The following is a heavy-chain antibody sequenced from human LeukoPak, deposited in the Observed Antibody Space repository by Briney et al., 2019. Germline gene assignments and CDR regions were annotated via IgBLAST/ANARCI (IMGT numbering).Heavy chain of an antibody. D-gene: IGHD2-15*01. V-gene: IGHV4-4*07. CDR3: ARDGYGGSV. CDR1: GGSIRGYY. CDR2: IFISGST. J-gene: IGHJ4*02. Sequence: SETLSLTCTVSGGSIRGYYWSWIRQPAGKRLEWIGRIFISGSTNYNPSLKSRVTMSVDMSKNQFSLKVSSVSAADTAVYYCARDGYGGSVWSQGVLVTVSS.